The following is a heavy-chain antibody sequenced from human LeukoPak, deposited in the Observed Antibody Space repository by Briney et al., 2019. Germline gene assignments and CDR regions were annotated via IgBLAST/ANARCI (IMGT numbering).Heavy chain of an antibody. CDR3: ARILEDFWSGHPEHDDY. CDR1: GFTFSSYA. CDR2: ISYDGSNK. Sequence: GGSLRLSCAASGFTFSSYAMHWVRQAPGKGLEWVAVISYDGSNKYYADSVKGRFTISRDNSKNTLYLQMNSLRAEDTAVYYCARILEDFWSGHPEHDDYWGQGTLVTVSS. D-gene: IGHD3-3*01. V-gene: IGHV3-30-3*01. J-gene: IGHJ4*02.